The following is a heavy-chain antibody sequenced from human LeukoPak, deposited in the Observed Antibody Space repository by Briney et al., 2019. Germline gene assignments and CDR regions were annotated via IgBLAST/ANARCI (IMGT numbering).Heavy chain of an antibody. CDR1: GGSISSSSYY. J-gene: IGHJ4*02. CDR3: ARHAGDYYDSSGYY. V-gene: IGHV4-39*01. CDR2: IYYSGST. D-gene: IGHD3-22*01. Sequence: SETLSLTCTVSGGSISSSSYYWGWIRQPPGKGLEWIGSIYYSGSTYYNPSLKSRVTISVDTSKNQFSLKLRSVTAADTAVYYCARHAGDYYDSSGYYWGQGTLVTVSS.